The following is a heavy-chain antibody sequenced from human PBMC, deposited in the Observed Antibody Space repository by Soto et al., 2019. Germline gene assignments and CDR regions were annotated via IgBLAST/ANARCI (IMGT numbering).Heavy chain of an antibody. V-gene: IGHV3-23*01. CDR3: AKDPADYPPDDFDY. CDR2: ISSSGFST. Sequence: EVQLLESGGGLVQPGVSLRLSCAASGFTFSSYAMSWVRQAPGKGLEWVSAISSSGFSTYYAYSVKGRFTVSRDTSKNTLFLQMNSLRAEDAAVYYCAKDPADYPPDDFDYWGQGTLVTVSS. J-gene: IGHJ4*02. CDR1: GFTFSSYA. D-gene: IGHD4-17*01.